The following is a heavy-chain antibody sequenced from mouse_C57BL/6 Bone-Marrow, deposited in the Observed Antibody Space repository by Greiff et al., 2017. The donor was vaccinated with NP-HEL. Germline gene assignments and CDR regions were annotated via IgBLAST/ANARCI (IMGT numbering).Heavy chain of an antibody. CDR2: INPNYGTT. V-gene: IGHV1-39*01. J-gene: IGHJ4*01. CDR3: ASAHSNPYYYAMDY. CDR1: GYSFTDYN. Sequence: VQLQQSGPELVKPGASVKISCKASGYSFTDYNMNWVKQSNGKSLEWIGVINPNYGTTSYNQKFKGKATLSVDQSSSTAYMQLNSLTSEDSAVYYCASAHSNPYYYAMDYWGQGTSVTVSS. D-gene: IGHD2-5*01.